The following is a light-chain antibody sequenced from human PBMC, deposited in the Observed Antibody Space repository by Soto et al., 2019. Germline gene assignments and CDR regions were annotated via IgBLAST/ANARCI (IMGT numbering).Light chain of an antibody. CDR3: QHYGSSPPMYT. CDR2: GTS. CDR1: QSVSTTY. J-gene: IGKJ2*01. Sequence: EIVLTQSPGTLSLSPGERATLSCRASQSVSTTYLGWYQQKPGQAPRLLVYGTSRRATGIPDRFSGSGSGTDFTLTISSLEPEDFAVYDCQHYGSSPPMYTFGQGTKLEIK. V-gene: IGKV3-20*01.